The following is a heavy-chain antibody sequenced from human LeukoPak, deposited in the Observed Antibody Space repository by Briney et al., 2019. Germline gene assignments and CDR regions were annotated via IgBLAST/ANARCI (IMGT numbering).Heavy chain of an antibody. CDR2: INAGNGNT. Sequence: ASVKVSCKASGGTFSSYAISWVRQAPGQGLEWMGWINAGNGNTKYSQKFQGRVTITRDTSASTAYMELSSLRSEDTAVYYCAADRGYYDSSPPPAGYWGHGTLVTVSS. J-gene: IGHJ4*01. D-gene: IGHD3-22*01. V-gene: IGHV1-3*01. CDR3: AADRGYYDSSPPPAGY. CDR1: GGTFSSYA.